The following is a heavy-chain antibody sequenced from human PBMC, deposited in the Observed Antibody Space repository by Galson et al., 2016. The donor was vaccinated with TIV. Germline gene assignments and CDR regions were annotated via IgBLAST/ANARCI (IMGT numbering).Heavy chain of an antibody. Sequence: TLSLTCGVSGGSISSGGHYLSWIRQRPGKGLEYIEHIYYTGSYYYSPSLRGRVSMAVDTSKNHFALKMRSVTAADTAVYCCATAREDFGVVGGFAFFLDYWGQGALVTVSS. J-gene: IGHJ4*02. CDR2: IYYTGSY. CDR3: ATAREDFGVVGGFAFFLDY. V-gene: IGHV4-31*11. D-gene: IGHD3-3*01. CDR1: GGSISSGGHY.